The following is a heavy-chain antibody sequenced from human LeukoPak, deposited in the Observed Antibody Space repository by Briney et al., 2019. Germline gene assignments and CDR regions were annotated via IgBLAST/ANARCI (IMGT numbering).Heavy chain of an antibody. V-gene: IGHV4-59*01. Sequence: SETLSLTCTVSGGSISSYYWSWIRQPPGKGLEWIGYIYYSGSTNHNPSLKSRVTISVDTSKNQFSLKLSSVTAADTAVYYCARDGEYSSTYFGRGAYYYGMDVWGQGTTVTVSS. D-gene: IGHD6-6*01. CDR1: GGSISSYY. CDR3: ARDGEYSSTYFGRGAYYYGMDV. CDR2: IYYSGST. J-gene: IGHJ6*02.